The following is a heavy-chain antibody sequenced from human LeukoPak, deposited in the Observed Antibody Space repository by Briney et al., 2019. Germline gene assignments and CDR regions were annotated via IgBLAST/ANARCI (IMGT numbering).Heavy chain of an antibody. V-gene: IGHV4-34*01. CDR3: ARPSYIGSLDAFDI. Sequence: SETLSLTCAVYGGSFSGYYWSWIRQPPGKGLEWIGEINHSGSTSQNPSLKGRVTISVDTSKKQLSLNLRSVTDADTAVYYCARPSYIGSLDAFDIWGQGTMVTVSS. CDR1: GGSFSGYY. D-gene: IGHD1-26*01. CDR2: INHSGST. J-gene: IGHJ3*02.